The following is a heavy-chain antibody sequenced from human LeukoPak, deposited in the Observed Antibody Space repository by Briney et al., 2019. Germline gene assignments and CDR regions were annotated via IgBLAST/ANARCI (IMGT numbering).Heavy chain of an antibody. Sequence: KAGGSLRLSCAASGFNFGDYYMSWIRQAPGKGLEWVSYMSKSGYSIYYAASVKGRFTISRDNVNHSLFLQMNSLRAEDTAVYYCARGKRRFDSWGQGTLVTVSS. CDR3: ARGKRRFDS. CDR2: MSKSGYSI. V-gene: IGHV3-11*01. J-gene: IGHJ4*02. CDR1: GFNFGDYY.